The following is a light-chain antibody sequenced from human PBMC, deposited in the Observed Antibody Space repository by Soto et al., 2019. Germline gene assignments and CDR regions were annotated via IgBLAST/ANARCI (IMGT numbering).Light chain of an antibody. Sequence: QSVLTQPPSASGTPGQRVTISCSGSSSNIGPNTVNWYQQVPGTAPKVLIYSSNQRPSGVPDRFSGSKSGTSASLAISGLQSEDEADYYCAVWDDSLKGLIFGGGTKVTVL. J-gene: IGLJ2*01. CDR3: AVWDDSLKGLI. CDR2: SSN. V-gene: IGLV1-44*01. CDR1: SSNIGPNT.